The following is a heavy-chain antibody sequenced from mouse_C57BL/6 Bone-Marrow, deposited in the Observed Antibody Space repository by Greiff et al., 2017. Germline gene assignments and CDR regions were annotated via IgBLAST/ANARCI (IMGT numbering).Heavy chain of an antibody. CDR1: GYSITSGYY. CDR3: ARDVGTGAMDY. D-gene: IGHD3-3*01. CDR2: KSYDGST. V-gene: IGHV3-6*01. Sequence: EVKLMESGPGLVKPSQSLSLTCSVTGYSITSGYYWNWIRQFPGNKLEWMGYKSYDGSTNYNPSLKNRISITRDTSKNQFFLKLNSVTTEDTATYYCARDVGTGAMDYWGQGTSVTVAS. J-gene: IGHJ4*01.